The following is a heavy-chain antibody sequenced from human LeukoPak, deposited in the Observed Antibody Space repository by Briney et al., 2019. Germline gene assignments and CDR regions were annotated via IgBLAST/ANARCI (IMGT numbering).Heavy chain of an antibody. Sequence: SETLSLTCTVSGDSMRGHYWSWIRQAPGRGLEWIGFISHSGYTSYSPSHKSRVAISVDTSKRQFSLRLSSVTATDTAMYYCARGRNDHGGMFFDSWAQGNLVTVSS. J-gene: IGHJ4*02. CDR2: ISHSGYT. D-gene: IGHD4-23*01. V-gene: IGHV4-59*11. CDR3: ARGRNDHGGMFFDS. CDR1: GDSMRGHY.